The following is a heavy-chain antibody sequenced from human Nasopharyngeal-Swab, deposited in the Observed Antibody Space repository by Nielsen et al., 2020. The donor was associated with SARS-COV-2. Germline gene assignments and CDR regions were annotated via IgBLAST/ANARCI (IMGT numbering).Heavy chain of an antibody. Sequence: ASVKVSCKASGYSFTSFYMHWVRQAPGQGLEWMGIINPSGGSRNSAQKFQGRVTVTMDTSTDTVYMELSSLTSEDTAVYYCVREMSLMSGTTQAFDIWGQGTVVTVSS. CDR2: INPSGGSR. V-gene: IGHV1-46*01. CDR3: VREMSLMSGTTQAFDI. D-gene: IGHD1-1*01. J-gene: IGHJ3*02. CDR1: GYSFTSFY.